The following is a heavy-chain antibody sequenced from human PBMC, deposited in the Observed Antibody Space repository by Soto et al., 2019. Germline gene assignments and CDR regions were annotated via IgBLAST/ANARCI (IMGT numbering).Heavy chain of an antibody. V-gene: IGHV1-8*01. CDR1: GYTFTSYD. J-gene: IGHJ6*02. D-gene: IGHD2-15*01. CDR3: ARDPQDKEYYGMDV. CDR2: MNPNSGNT. Sequence: GASGKVSCKASGYTFTSYDINWVRQATGQGLEWMGWMNPNSGNTGYAQKFQGRVTMTRNTSISTAYMELNSLRADDTALYYCARDPQDKEYYGMDVWGQGTTATVSS.